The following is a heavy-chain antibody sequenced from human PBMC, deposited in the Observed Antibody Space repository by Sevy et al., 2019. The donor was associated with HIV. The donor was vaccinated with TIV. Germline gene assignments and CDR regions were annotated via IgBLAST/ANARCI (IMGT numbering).Heavy chain of an antibody. CDR1: GFTFSSYR. J-gene: IGHJ4*02. CDR2: ISSNSDYI. V-gene: IGHV3-21*01. D-gene: IGHD3-16*01. Sequence: GGSLRLSCAASGFTFSSYRMTWVRQAPGKGLEWVSCISSNSDYIKYADSVKGRFTISRDNAKNLLYLQMDSLRAEDTVVYYCARAVMEMSTWRSDYWGQGTLVTVSS. CDR3: ARAVMEMSTWRSDY.